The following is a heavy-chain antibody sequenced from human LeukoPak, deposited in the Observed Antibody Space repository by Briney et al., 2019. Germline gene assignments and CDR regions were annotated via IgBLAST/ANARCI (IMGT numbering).Heavy chain of an antibody. CDR1: GDSVSSNSAA. J-gene: IGHJ3*02. D-gene: IGHD2-2*03. Sequence: SQTLSLTCAISGDSVSSNSAAWNWIRQSPSRGLEWLGRTYYRSKWYNDYAVSVKSRITINPDTSKNQFSLQLNSVTPEDTAVYYCARDGYCSSTSCYPTPGHDAFDIWGQGTMVTVSS. CDR3: ARDGYCSSTSCYPTPGHDAFDI. V-gene: IGHV6-1*01. CDR2: TYYRSKWYN.